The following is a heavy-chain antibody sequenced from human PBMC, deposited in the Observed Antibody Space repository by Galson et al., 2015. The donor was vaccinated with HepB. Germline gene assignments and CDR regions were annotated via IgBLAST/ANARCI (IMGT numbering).Heavy chain of an antibody. Sequence: LSLTCTVSGGSISSSSYYWGWIRQPPGKGLEWIGSIYYSGSTYYNPSLKSRVTISVDTSKNQFSLKLSSVTAADTAVYYCASLHYYDSSGYNFDYWGQGTLVTVSS. CDR1: GGSISSSSYY. CDR3: ASLHYYDSSGYNFDY. CDR2: IYYSGST. D-gene: IGHD3-22*01. V-gene: IGHV4-39*07. J-gene: IGHJ4*02.